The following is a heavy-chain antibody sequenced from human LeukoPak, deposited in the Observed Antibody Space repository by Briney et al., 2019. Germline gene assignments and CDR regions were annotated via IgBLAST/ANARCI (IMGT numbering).Heavy chain of an antibody. CDR2: ISGSGGST. D-gene: IGHD3-9*01. CDR3: AKDEYYDILTSDY. CDR1: GFTFSSYS. V-gene: IGHV3-23*01. Sequence: PGGSLRLTCAASGFTFSSYSMSWVRQAPGKGLEWVSAISGSGGSTYYADSVKGRFTISRDNSKNTLYLQMNSLRAEDTAVYYCAKDEYYDILTSDYWGQGTLVTVSS. J-gene: IGHJ4*02.